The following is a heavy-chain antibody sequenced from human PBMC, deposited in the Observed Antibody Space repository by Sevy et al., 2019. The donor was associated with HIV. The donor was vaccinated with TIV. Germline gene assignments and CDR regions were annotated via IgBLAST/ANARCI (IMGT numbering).Heavy chain of an antibody. CDR1: GYTFTSYD. D-gene: IGHD3-3*01. CDR3: ARGDPYYDFWSGYFLHY. J-gene: IGHJ4*02. CDR2: MNPNSGNT. V-gene: IGHV1-8*01. Sequence: ASVKVSCKASGYTFTSYDINWVRQATGQGLEWMGWMNPNSGNTGDAQKFQGRVTMTRNTSISTAYMELSSLRSEDTAVYYCARGDPYYDFWSGYFLHYWGQGTLVTVSS.